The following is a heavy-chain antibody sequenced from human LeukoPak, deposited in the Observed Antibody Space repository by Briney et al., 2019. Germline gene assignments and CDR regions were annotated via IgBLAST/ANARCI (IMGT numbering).Heavy chain of an antibody. CDR2: INPDGSES. V-gene: IGHV3-7*01. J-gene: IGHJ6*04. Sequence: QPGGSLRLSCVALEFEPTYFWITWVRRAPGKGLEWVANINPDGSESFYLDSVRGRFTISRDNAKKSLYLQMNSLRAEDTAVYYCATFVGIVSGSYTVPGGLLVWGKGTTVSVSS. CDR3: ATFVGIVSGSYTVPGGLLV. CDR1: EFEPTYFW. D-gene: IGHD5/OR15-5a*01.